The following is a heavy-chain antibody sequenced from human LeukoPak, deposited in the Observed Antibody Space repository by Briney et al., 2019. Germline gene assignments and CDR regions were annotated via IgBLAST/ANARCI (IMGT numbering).Heavy chain of an antibody. CDR1: GGSISSGGYS. Sequence: SETLSLTCAVSGGSISSGGYSWSWIRQPPGKGLEWIGYIYHSGSTYYNPSLKSRVTISVDRSKNQFSLKLSSATAADTAVYYCARGSGSYVYYFDYWGQGTLVTVSS. V-gene: IGHV4-30-2*01. CDR3: ARGSGSYVYYFDY. D-gene: IGHD1-26*01. CDR2: IYHSGST. J-gene: IGHJ4*02.